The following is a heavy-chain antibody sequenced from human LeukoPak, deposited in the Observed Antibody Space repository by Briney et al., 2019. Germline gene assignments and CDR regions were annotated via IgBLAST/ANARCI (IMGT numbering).Heavy chain of an antibody. CDR3: ARTRYYYGSGSYCGMDV. D-gene: IGHD3-10*01. V-gene: IGHV1-8*01. J-gene: IGHJ6*02. Sequence: ASVKVSCKASGYTFTSYDINWVRQATGQGLEWMGWMNPNSGNTGYAQKFQGRVTMTRNTSISTAYMELSSLRSEDTAVYYCARTRYYYGSGSYCGMDVWGQGTTVTVSS. CDR1: GYTFTSYD. CDR2: MNPNSGNT.